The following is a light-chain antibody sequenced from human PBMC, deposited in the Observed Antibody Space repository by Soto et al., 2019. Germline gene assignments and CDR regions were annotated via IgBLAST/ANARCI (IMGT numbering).Light chain of an antibody. J-gene: IGKJ4*01. Sequence: DIQMTQSPSSLSASVGDRVTITCRASQSISNCLNLYQQKQGIAPKLLIYAASSLQSGVQSRFSGSGSGTDFTLTISSLQPEDFAPYYCQESYSTLTCGGGTKVEIK. CDR1: QSISNC. V-gene: IGKV1-39*01. CDR3: QESYSTLT. CDR2: AAS.